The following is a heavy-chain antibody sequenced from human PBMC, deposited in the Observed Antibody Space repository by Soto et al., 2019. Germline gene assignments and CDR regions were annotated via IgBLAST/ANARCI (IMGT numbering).Heavy chain of an antibody. J-gene: IGHJ5*02. V-gene: IGHV1-69*06. Sequence: QVQLVQSGAEVKKPGSSVKVSCKASGGTFRSYAIIWVRQAPGQGLEWMGGIIPIFGTANYPQKFQGRVTITADKSTSTAYMELSSLRSEDTAVYYCARDRYGDYEEQGFDPWGQGTLVTVSS. CDR3: ARDRYGDYEEQGFDP. CDR1: GGTFRSYA. CDR2: IIPIFGTA. D-gene: IGHD4-17*01.